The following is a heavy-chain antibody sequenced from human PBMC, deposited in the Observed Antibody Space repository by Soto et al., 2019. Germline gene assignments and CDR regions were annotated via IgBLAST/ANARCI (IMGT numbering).Heavy chain of an antibody. CDR1: AFTFNNYA. D-gene: IGHD3-22*01. V-gene: IGHV3-23*01. CDR3: AKSRYSDSSGDFYDY. J-gene: IGHJ4*02. Sequence: PGGSLSLSCAASAFTFNNYAMSWVRQAPGKGLEWVSGIGGSGRTTYYADSVKGRFTISRDNSNNTLFLQMNSLRAEDTAVYYCAKSRYSDSSGDFYDYWGQGTLVTVSS. CDR2: IGGSGRTT.